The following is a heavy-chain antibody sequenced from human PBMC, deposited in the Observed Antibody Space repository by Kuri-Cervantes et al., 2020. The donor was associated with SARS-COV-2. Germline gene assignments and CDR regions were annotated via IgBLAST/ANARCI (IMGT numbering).Heavy chain of an antibody. V-gene: IGHV1-69*13. D-gene: IGHD6-13*01. J-gene: IGHJ4*02. CDR2: IIPIFGTA. Sequence: SVKVSCKASGGTFSSCAISWVRQAPGQGLEWMGGIIPIFGTANYAQKFQGRVTITADESTSTAYMELSSLRSEDTAVYYCARGGSSYSSSWFDYYFDYWGQGTLVTVSS. CDR3: ARGGSSYSSSWFDYYFDY. CDR1: GGTFSSCA.